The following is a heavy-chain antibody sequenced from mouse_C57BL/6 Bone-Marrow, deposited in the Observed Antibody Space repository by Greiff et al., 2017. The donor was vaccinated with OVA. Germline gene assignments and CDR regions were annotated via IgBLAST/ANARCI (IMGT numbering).Heavy chain of an antibody. V-gene: IGHV8-8*01. CDR1: WFSLSTFGMG. CDR2: IWWDADK. D-gene: IGHD1-1*01. Sequence: QVTLKESGPGILQPSQTLSLPCSFSWFSLSTFGMGVGWIRQPSGKGLVWLAHIWWDADKYSNPALKRRLTIYKDTSKNHEFLKIANVDTADTAKYYCARIEDYYGSSYGYWYFDVWGTGTTVTVSS. CDR3: ARIEDYYGSSYGYWYFDV. J-gene: IGHJ1*03.